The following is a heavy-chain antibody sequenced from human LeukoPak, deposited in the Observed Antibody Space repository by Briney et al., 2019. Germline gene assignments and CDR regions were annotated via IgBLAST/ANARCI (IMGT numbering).Heavy chain of an antibody. CDR2: IYHSGST. D-gene: IGHD1-1*01. CDR1: GGPISSGGYS. CDR3: ARVQPYYYGMDV. V-gene: IGHV4-30-2*01. Sequence: PSQTLSLTCAVSGGPISSGGYSWSWIRQPPGKGLEWIGYIYHSGSTYYNPSLKSRVTISVDRSKNQFSLKLSSVTAADTAVYYCARVQPYYYGMDVWGQGTTVTVSS. J-gene: IGHJ6*02.